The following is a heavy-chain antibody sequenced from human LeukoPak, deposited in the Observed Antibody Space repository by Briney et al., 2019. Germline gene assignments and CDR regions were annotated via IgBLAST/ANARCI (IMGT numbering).Heavy chain of an antibody. V-gene: IGHV3-23*01. J-gene: IGHJ4*02. CDR3: ARGRGKDTAMVIGY. CDR1: GFTFSNYA. CDR2: ISATGAT. D-gene: IGHD5-18*01. Sequence: GGSLRLSCATSGFTFSNYALSWVRQAPGKGLGWVSAISATGATWYPDSVKGRFTISRDRSRDTGYLQMNSLRVEDTALYYCARGRGKDTAMVIGYWGQGTLVTVSS.